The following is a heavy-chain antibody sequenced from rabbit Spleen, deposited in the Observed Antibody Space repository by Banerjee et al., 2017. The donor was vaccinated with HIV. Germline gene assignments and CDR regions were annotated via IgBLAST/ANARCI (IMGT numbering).Heavy chain of an antibody. CDR1: GFSFSSSDY. V-gene: IGHV1S40*01. CDR3: ARDTASSFSSYGMDL. D-gene: IGHD6-1*01. Sequence: QSLEESGGDLVKPGASLTLTCTASGFSFSSSDYMCWVRQAPGKGLEWISCIAGGSSGFTYSATWAKGRFTISKASSTTVTLQMTSLTVADTATYFCARDTASSFSSYGMDLWGQGTLVTVS. J-gene: IGHJ6*01. CDR2: IAGGSSGFT.